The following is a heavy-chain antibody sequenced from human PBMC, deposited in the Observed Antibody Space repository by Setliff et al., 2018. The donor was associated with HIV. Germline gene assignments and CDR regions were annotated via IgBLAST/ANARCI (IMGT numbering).Heavy chain of an antibody. V-gene: IGHV1-24*01. CDR1: GYTLTEVS. CDR3: ARGYTNVEMSTTYYYYMDV. D-gene: IGHD1-1*01. Sequence: ASVKVSCKISGYTLTEVSMHWVRQATGQGLEWLGWMDPKNGHTTYAQKVQGIVSMLRDTSTGTAYMELTSLTSDDAGVYYCARGYTNVEMSTTYYYYMDVWGIGTAVTVSS. J-gene: IGHJ6*03. CDR2: MDPKNGHT.